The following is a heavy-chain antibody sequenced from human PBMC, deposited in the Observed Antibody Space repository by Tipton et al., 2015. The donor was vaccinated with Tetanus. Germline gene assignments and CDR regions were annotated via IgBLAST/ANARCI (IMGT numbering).Heavy chain of an antibody. CDR3: ARHPLRFFAYYYMDV. Sequence: TLSLTCTVSGGSISSSRYYWGWIRQPPGKGLEWIGSIYYSGSTYYNPSLKSRVTISVDTSKNQFSLKLSSVTAADTAVYYCARHPLRFFAYYYMDVWGKGTTVTVSS. D-gene: IGHD3-3*01. CDR2: IYYSGST. J-gene: IGHJ6*03. V-gene: IGHV4-39*01. CDR1: GGSISSSRYY.